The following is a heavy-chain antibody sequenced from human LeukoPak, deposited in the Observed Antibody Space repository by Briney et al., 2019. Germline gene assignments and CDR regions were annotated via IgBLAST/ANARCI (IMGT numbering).Heavy chain of an antibody. CDR2: IIPILGIA. D-gene: IGHD4-11*01. CDR3: AKEGNSNPTDY. V-gene: IGHV1-69*04. CDR1: GGTFSSYA. J-gene: IGHJ4*02. Sequence: ASVKVSCKASGGTFSSYAISWVRQAPGQGLEWMGRIIPILGIANYAQKFQGRVTITADKSTSTAYMELSSLRSEDTAVYHCAKEGNSNPTDYWGQGTLVTVSS.